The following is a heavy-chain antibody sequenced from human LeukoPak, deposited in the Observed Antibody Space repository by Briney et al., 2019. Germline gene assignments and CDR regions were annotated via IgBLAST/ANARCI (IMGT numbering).Heavy chain of an antibody. D-gene: IGHD3-3*01. Sequence: GGSLRLSCAVSGFTFSDYYMSWIRQAPGRGLEWVSYISSSSTYTKYADSVKGRVTISRDNAKNSLYLQMNSLRAEDTALYYCAKGLWSGYYSEVAPFDPWGQGTLVTVSS. J-gene: IGHJ5*02. CDR1: GFTFSDYY. V-gene: IGHV3-11*05. CDR3: AKGLWSGYYSEVAPFDP. CDR2: ISSSSTYT.